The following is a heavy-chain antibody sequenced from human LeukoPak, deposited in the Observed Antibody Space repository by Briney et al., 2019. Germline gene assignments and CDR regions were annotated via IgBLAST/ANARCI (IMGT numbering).Heavy chain of an antibody. V-gene: IGHV4-38-2*01. CDR1: GYSISSGYY. CDR3: ARLFWGKYYFDY. J-gene: IGHJ4*02. D-gene: IGHD7-27*01. CDR2: IYHSGST. Sequence: PSETLSLTCAVSGYSISSGYYWGWTRQPSGKGLEWIGSIYHSGSTYYNPSLKSRVTISVDTSKNQFSLKLSSVTAADTAVYYCARLFWGKYYFDYWGQGTLVTVSS.